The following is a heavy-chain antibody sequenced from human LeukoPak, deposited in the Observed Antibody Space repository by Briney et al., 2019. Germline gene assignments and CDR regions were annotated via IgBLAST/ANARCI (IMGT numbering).Heavy chain of an antibody. J-gene: IGHJ3*02. D-gene: IGHD3-10*01. CDR1: GFTFSTYG. V-gene: IGHV3-30*18. CDR2: ISYDGSNK. CDR3: AKDEYYGSGSYFGAFDI. Sequence: GGSLRLSCAASGFTFSTYGMHWVRQAPGKGLEWVAVISYDGSNKYYADSVKGRFTISRDNSKNTLYLQMNSLRGEDTAVYYCAKDEYYGSGSYFGAFDIWGQGTKITVSS.